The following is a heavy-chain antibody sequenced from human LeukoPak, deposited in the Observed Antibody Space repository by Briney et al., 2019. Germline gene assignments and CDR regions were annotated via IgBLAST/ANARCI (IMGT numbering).Heavy chain of an antibody. CDR3: ARANGDYEWGYYFDY. D-gene: IGHD4-17*01. CDR1: GGSFSGYY. Sequence: SETLSLTCAVYGGSFSGYYWSWIRQPPGKGLEWIGEINHSGSTNYNPSLKSRVTISVDRSKNQFSLKLSSVTAADTAVYYCARANGDYEWGYYFDYWGQGTLVTVSS. CDR2: INHSGST. J-gene: IGHJ4*02. V-gene: IGHV4-34*01.